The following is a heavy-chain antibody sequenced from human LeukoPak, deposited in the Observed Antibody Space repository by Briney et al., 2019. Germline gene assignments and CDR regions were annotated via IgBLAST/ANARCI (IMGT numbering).Heavy chain of an antibody. J-gene: IGHJ5*02. CDR2: IYTSGST. CDR3: VRTAGAGDELNWFDP. D-gene: IGHD2-21*02. CDR1: GGSISSGSYY. V-gene: IGHV4-61*02. Sequence: SETLSLTCTVSGGSISSGSYYWSWIRQPAGKGLEWIGRIYTSGSTNYNPSLKSRVTISVDTSKNQFSLKLSSVTAADTAVYYCVRTAGAGDELNWFDPWGQGTLVTVSS.